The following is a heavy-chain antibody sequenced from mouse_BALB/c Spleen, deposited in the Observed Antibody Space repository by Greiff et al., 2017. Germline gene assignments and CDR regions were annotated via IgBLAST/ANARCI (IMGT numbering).Heavy chain of an antibody. V-gene: IGHV5-12-2*01. CDR1: GFTFSSYT. CDR2: ISNGGGST. D-gene: IGHD2-10*02. CDR3: ARGEYGNYYGYFDV. J-gene: IGHJ1*01. Sequence: DVQLVESGGGLVQPGGSLKLSCAASGFTFSSYTMSWVRQTPEKRLEWVAYISNGGGSTYYPDTVKGRFTISRDNAKNTLYLQMSSLKSEDTAMYYCARGEYGNYYGYFDVWGAGTTVTVSS.